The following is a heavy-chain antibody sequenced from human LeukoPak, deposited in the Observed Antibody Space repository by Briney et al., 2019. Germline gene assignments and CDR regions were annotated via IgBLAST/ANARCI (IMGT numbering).Heavy chain of an antibody. V-gene: IGHV1-69*13. CDR1: GGTFSSYA. CDR2: IIPIFGTA. J-gene: IGHJ6*02. CDR3: AGLQGPYYYYGMDV. Sequence: GASVKVSCKASGGTFSSYAISWVRQAPGQGLEWMGGIIPIFGTANDAQKFQGRVTITADESTSTAYMELSSLRSEDTAVYYCAGLQGPYYYYGMDVWGQGTTVTVSS.